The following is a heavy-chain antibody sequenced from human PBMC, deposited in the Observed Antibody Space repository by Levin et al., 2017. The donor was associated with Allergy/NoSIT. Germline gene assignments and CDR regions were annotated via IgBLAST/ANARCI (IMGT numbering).Heavy chain of an antibody. Sequence: SVKVSCKASGLTFTSSAVQWVRQARGQRLEWIGWIVVGSGNTDHAQKLQERVTITRDISTSTAYMELSSLRSDDTAVYYCAAATDIEAGAFDTWGQGTMVTVSS. CDR3: AAATDIEAGAFDT. CDR1: GLTFTSSA. CDR2: IVVGSGNT. V-gene: IGHV1-58*01. J-gene: IGHJ3*02.